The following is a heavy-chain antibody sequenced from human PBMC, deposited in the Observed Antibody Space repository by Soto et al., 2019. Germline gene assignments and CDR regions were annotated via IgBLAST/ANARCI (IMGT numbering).Heavy chain of an antibody. D-gene: IGHD1-1*01. Sequence: DVQLVESGGGLLRPGGSLRLSCAAVGLTISGKEYVAWVRQAPGKGMELGSGLYDVDGSFDADSVRGRFTKSSASSKTTVYLQINDLRPEDSAVYYCATWPAREHASDLWGRGTTATVPS. CDR1: GLTISGKEY. J-gene: IGHJ3*01. CDR3: ATWPAREHASDL. V-gene: IGHV3-53*01. CDR2: LYDVDGS.